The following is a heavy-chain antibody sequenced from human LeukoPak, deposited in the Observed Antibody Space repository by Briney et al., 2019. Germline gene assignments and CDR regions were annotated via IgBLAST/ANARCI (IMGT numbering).Heavy chain of an antibody. V-gene: IGHV3-23*01. Sequence: GGSLRLSCAASGFTFRSYGMSWVRQAPGKGLQWVSAISGDGKNRDYPDSVKGRFTISRDNSKNTLYLQMDSLRAEDTAVYYCAKEQLWLTPGDYWGQGTLVTVSS. CDR3: AKEQLWLTPGDY. CDR1: GFTFRSYG. CDR2: ISGDGKNR. D-gene: IGHD5-18*01. J-gene: IGHJ4*02.